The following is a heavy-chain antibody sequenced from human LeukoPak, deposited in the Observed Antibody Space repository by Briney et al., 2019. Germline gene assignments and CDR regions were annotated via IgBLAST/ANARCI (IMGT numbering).Heavy chain of an antibody. Sequence: PSETLSLTWTVSGGSISSYYWSWIRQPRGKGLEWIGYIHYSGSTNYNPSLKSRVTMSVDTSKNQFSLKLSSVTAADTAVYYCARGAVWYNFWGQGILVTVSS. J-gene: IGHJ4*02. D-gene: IGHD6-13*01. CDR2: IHYSGST. CDR1: GGSISSYY. V-gene: IGHV4-59*08. CDR3: ARGAVWYNF.